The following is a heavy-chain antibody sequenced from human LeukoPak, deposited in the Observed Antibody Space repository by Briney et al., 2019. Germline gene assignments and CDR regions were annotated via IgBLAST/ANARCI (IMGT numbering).Heavy chain of an antibody. CDR1: GGSFSGYY. CDR2: INHSGST. CDR3: ARRTSSGYYYFWD. V-gene: IGHV4-34*01. Sequence: PSETLSLTCAVYGGSFSGYYWSWIRQPPGKGLEWIGEINHSGSTNYNPSLKSRVTISVDTSKNQFSLKLSSVTAADTAVYYCARRTSSGYYYFWDWGQGTLVTVSS. D-gene: IGHD3-22*01. J-gene: IGHJ4*02.